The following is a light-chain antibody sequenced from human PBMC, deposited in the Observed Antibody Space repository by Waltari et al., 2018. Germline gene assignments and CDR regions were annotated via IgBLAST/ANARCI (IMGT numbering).Light chain of an antibody. CDR3: QHGYGSPPT. V-gene: IGKV1-17*02. Sequence: DIQMTQSPSSLSASEGDRVTITCQASQSISNNLAWYQQKPGKAPNLLIYKATTLQSWVPSRFSGSGSGTDFTLTISNLQPEDFATYYCQHGYGSPPTFGQGTKVEMK. CDR2: KAT. CDR1: QSISNN. J-gene: IGKJ1*01.